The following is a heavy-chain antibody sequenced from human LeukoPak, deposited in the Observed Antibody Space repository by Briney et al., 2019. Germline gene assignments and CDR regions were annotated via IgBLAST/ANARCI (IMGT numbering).Heavy chain of an antibody. CDR1: GFTFSSYE. J-gene: IGHJ4*02. CDR2: ISPTGSTM. Sequence: GGSLRLSCAASGFTFSSYEMYWVRQAPGKGLEWVSYISPTGSTMYYADSVKGRFTISRDNAKNSLYLQMNSLRAEDTAVYYCVTLTVASPFDYWGQGALVTVSS. V-gene: IGHV3-48*03. CDR3: VTLTVASPFDY. D-gene: IGHD5-12*01.